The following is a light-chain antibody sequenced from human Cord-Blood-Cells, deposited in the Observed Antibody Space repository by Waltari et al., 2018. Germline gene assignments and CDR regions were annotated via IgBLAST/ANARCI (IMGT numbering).Light chain of an antibody. CDR3: QQRSNWPPVLYS. CDR2: DAS. CDR1: QSVSSY. Sequence: EIVLTQSPATLSLSPGERATLSCRASQSVSSYLAWYQQKPGQAPRLLIYDASNRATGIPARFSGSGSGTDFTLTISSLEPEDCAVYYCQQRSNWPPVLYSFGQGTKLEIK. J-gene: IGKJ2*03. V-gene: IGKV3-11*01.